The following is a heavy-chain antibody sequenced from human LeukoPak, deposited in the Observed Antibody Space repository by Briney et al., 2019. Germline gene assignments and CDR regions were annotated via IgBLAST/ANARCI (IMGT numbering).Heavy chain of an antibody. V-gene: IGHV3-23*01. CDR1: GFTFSSYA. D-gene: IGHD1-26*01. J-gene: IGHJ4*02. CDR2: ISGSGGST. CDR3: AKDESLRSSGSYPYYFDY. Sequence: GGFLRLSCAASGFTFSSYAMSWVRQAPGKGLEWVSAISGSGGSTYYADSVKGRFTISRDNSKNTLYLQMNSLRAEDTAVYYCAKDESLRSSGSYPYYFDYWGQGTLVTVSS.